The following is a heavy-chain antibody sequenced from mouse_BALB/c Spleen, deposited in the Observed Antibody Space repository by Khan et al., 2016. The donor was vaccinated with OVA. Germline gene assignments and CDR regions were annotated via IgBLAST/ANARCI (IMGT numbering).Heavy chain of an antibody. Sequence: VQLKQSGAELVRPGSSVKISCKTSGYAFSDFWMNWVKQRPGQGLEWIGQIYPGDGKIYYNGRFKGNATLTADKSSSTASMQLSSLTSEDSAVYFRARSGYGGFAYWGQGTLVTVSA. CDR3: ARSGYGGFAY. D-gene: IGHD1-1*02. V-gene: IGHV1-80*01. CDR1: GYAFSDFW. CDR2: IYPGDGKI. J-gene: IGHJ3*01.